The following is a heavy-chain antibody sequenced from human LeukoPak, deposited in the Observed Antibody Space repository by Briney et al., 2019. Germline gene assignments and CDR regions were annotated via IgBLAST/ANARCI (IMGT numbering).Heavy chain of an antibody. Sequence: SETLSLTCAVYGGSFSGYYWSWIRQPPGKGLEWIGEINHSGSTNYNPSLKSRVTISVDTSKNQFSLKLSSVTAADTAVYYCAGSSTVVTPFDYWGQGTLVTVSS. CDR1: GGSFSGYY. J-gene: IGHJ4*02. D-gene: IGHD4-23*01. V-gene: IGHV4-34*01. CDR3: AGSSTVVTPFDY. CDR2: INHSGST.